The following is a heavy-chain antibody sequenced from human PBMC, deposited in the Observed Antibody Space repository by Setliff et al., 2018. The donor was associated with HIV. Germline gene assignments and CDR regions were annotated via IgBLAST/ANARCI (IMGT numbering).Heavy chain of an antibody. Sequence: PSETLSLTCTVSGGSISSGSYYWSWIRQPAGKGLEWIGRIYPSGNTNYNPSLKSRLTMSVDTSKNQFSLKLSSLTAADTAVYYCARVFYYSAGSYSLDYWGRGTLVTVS. CDR3: ARVFYYSAGSYSLDY. D-gene: IGHD3-10*01. CDR2: IYPSGNT. CDR1: GGSISSGSYY. V-gene: IGHV4-61*02. J-gene: IGHJ4*02.